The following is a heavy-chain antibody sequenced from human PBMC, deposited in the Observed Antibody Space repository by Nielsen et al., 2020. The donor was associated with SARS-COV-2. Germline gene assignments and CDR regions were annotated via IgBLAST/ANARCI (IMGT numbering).Heavy chain of an antibody. D-gene: IGHD6-19*01. CDR2: ISAYNGNT. Sequence: ASVKVSCKASGYTFTSYGISWVRQALGQGLEWMGWISAYNGNTNYAQKLQGRVTMTTDTSTSTAYMELRSLRSDDTAVYYCARDIRPLKAVAGLGKAPGDWFDPWGQGTLVTVSS. CDR1: GYTFTSYG. V-gene: IGHV1-18*01. CDR3: ARDIRPLKAVAGLGKAPGDWFDP. J-gene: IGHJ5*02.